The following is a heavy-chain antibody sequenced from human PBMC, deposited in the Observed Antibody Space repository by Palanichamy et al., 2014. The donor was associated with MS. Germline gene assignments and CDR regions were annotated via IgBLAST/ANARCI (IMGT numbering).Heavy chain of an antibody. J-gene: IGHJ4*02. CDR3: ARKGYSSGWDFDY. CDR2: VYYSGTT. CDR1: GGSFSSSSYF. Sequence: QLQPGRSRGPGLVKPSETLSLTCTVSGGSFSSSSYFWGWIRQPPGKGLEWIGTVYYSGTTYYNPSLKSRVTISGDTSKNQFSLKLSSVTAADTALYYCARKGYSSGWDFDYWGQGTLVTVSS. D-gene: IGHD6-19*01. V-gene: IGHV4-39*01.